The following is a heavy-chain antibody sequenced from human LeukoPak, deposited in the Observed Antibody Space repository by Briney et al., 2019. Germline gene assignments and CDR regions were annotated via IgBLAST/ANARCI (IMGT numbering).Heavy chain of an antibody. CDR1: GFTFSDYY. D-gene: IGHD3-9*01. CDR2: ISSSGSTI. V-gene: IGHV3-11*01. J-gene: IGHJ4*02. CDR3: ASLDYDILTGYYFDY. Sequence: GGSLRLSCAASGFTFSDYYMSWIRQAPGKGLEWVSYISSSGSTIYYADSVKGRFTISRDNAKNSLYLQMNSLRAEDTAVYYCASLDYDILTGYYFDYWGQGTLVTVSS.